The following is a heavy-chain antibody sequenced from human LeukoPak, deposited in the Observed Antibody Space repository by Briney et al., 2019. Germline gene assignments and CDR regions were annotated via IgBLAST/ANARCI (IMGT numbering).Heavy chain of an antibody. Sequence: SVKVSRKASGGTFSSYAISWVRQAPGQGLEWMGRIIPILGIANYAQKFQGRVTITADKSTSTAYMELSSLRSEDSAVYYCARDEWLANGRHFDYWGQGTLVTVSS. CDR2: IIPILGIA. D-gene: IGHD6-19*01. CDR1: GGTFSSYA. CDR3: ARDEWLANGRHFDY. V-gene: IGHV1-69*04. J-gene: IGHJ4*02.